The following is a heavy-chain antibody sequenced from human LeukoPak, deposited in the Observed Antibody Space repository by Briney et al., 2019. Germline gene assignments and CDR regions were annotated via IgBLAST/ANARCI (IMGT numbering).Heavy chain of an antibody. CDR2: IYHSGST. CDR1: GGSVSSGSYY. D-gene: IGHD5-24*01. V-gene: IGHV4-61*01. CDR3: AGLRDGYNYYAFDI. Sequence: SETLSLTCTVSGGSVSSGSYYWSWIRQPPGKGLEWIGYIYHSGSTYYNPSLKSRVTISVDRSKNQFSLKLSSVTAADTAVYYCAGLRDGYNYYAFDIWGQGTMVTVSS. J-gene: IGHJ3*02.